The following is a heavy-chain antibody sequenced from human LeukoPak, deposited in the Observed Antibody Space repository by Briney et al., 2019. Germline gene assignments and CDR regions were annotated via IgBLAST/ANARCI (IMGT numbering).Heavy chain of an antibody. CDR1: GDSVSSNSAA. Sequence: SQTLSLTCAISGDSVSSNSAAWHWIRHSPSRGLEWLGRTYYRSKSYNEYAVSVRSRITINPDTSKNQFSLQLNSVTPEDTAVYYCRRQFGNYVAYWGQGTLVTVSS. D-gene: IGHD3-16*01. CDR3: RRQFGNYVAY. CDR2: TYYRSKSYN. J-gene: IGHJ4*02. V-gene: IGHV6-1*01.